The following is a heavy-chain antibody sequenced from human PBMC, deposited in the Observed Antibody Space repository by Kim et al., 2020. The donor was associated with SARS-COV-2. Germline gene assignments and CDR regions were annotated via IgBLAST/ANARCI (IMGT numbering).Heavy chain of an antibody. Sequence: GTDKYYADSVKGRFTISRDKSKNTLYLQMDSLRPEDTAVYYCATNMVTSNYWGQGTLVTVSS. CDR3: ATNMVTSNY. CDR2: GTDK. V-gene: IGHV3-30*02. D-gene: IGHD2-21*02. J-gene: IGHJ4*02.